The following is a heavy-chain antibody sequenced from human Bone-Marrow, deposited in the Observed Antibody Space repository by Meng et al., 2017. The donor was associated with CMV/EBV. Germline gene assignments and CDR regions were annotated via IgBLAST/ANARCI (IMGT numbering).Heavy chain of an antibody. Sequence: GESLKISCAASGFSFSNSWMSWVRQAPGKGLEWVGRIKSKTVGGTTDYAAPVKGRFIISRDDSKNTLYLKMSSLKTEDTAVYYCTTAPPAGGVSLKFLLIDMDVWGQGTTVTVSS. V-gene: IGHV3-15*01. CDR1: GFSFSNSW. CDR2: IKSKTVGGTT. D-gene: IGHD3-16*01. CDR3: TTAPPAGGVSLKFLLIDMDV. J-gene: IGHJ6*02.